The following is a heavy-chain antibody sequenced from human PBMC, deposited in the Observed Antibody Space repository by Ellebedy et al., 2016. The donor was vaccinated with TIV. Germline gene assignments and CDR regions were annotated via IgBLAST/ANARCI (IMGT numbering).Heavy chain of an antibody. Sequence: MPSETLSLTCTVSGGSISSYYWSWIRQPAGKGLEWIGRIYTSGSTNYNPSLKSRVTMSVDTSKNQFSLKLSSVTAADTAVYYCARAGVGATHYYYGMDVWGQGTTVTVSS. CDR1: GGSISSYY. CDR3: ARAGVGATHYYYGMDV. V-gene: IGHV4-4*07. J-gene: IGHJ6*02. CDR2: IYTSGST. D-gene: IGHD1-26*01.